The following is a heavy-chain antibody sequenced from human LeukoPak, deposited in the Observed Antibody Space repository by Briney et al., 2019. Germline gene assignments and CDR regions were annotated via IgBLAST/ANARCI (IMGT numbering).Heavy chain of an antibody. J-gene: IGHJ6*04. CDR2: ISSSSSYT. V-gene: IGHV3-11*06. CDR1: RYTFSDYY. CDR3: ARVVAAAGTRPGPQYYYGMDV. Sequence: GGGLRLSCAAPRYTFSDYYMRSIRQATGRVLERVSYISSSSSYTNYAHSVKGRFTISRDNAKTSLYLQMTSRRAEDTAVYYSARVVAAAGTRPGPQYYYGMDVWGKGTTVTVSS. D-gene: IGHD6-13*01.